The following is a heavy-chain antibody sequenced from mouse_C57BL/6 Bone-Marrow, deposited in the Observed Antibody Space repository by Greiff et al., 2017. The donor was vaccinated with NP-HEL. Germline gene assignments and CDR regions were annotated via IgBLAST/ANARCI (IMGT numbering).Heavy chain of an antibody. CDR2: IWSGGST. J-gene: IGHJ1*03. Sequence: VQLQQSGPGLVQPSQSLSITCTVSGFSLTSSGVHWVRQSPGKGLEWLGVIWSGGSTAYNAAFISRLSISKDNSKSQVFFKMNSLQADETAIYYCASIYYGYDGYVDVWGTGTTVTVSS. D-gene: IGHD2-2*01. V-gene: IGHV2-2*01. CDR3: ASIYYGYDGYVDV. CDR1: GFSLTSSG.